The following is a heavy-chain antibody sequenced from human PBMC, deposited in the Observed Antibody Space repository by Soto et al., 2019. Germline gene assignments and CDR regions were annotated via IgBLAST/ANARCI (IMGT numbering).Heavy chain of an antibody. CDR1: GGTFNTYT. CDR3: SMGSLSAETFDV. J-gene: IGHJ3*01. CDR2: IIPMPPVT. Sequence: QVHLIQSGAEVKKPGSSVKVSCKAAGGTFNTYTLFWVRQAPGHGLEWMGRIIPMPPVTNCAQKFQGRLTLTAHTSTGTAFMELTSLTSDDTALYYCSMGSLSAETFDVWCQGTMVTVSS. D-gene: IGHD2-2*01. V-gene: IGHV1-69*02.